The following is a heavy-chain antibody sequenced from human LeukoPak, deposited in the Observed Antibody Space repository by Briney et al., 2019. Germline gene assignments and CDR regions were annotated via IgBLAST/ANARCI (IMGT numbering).Heavy chain of an antibody. V-gene: IGHV1-18*01. CDR2: ISAYNGNT. CDR1: GYTFTSYG. CDR3: ARDQGPRLYYDFWSGSPGGDY. Sequence: ASVKVSCKASGYTFTSYGISWVRQAPGQGLEWMGWISAYNGNTNYAQKLQGRVTMTTDTSTSTAYMELRSLRSDDTAVYYCARDQGPRLYYDFWSGSPGGDYWGQGTLVTVSS. J-gene: IGHJ4*02. D-gene: IGHD3-3*01.